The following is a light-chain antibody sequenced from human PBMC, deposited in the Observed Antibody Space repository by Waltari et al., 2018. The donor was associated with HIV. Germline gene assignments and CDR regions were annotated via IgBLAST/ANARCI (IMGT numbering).Light chain of an antibody. Sequence: LIMTQSPGTLSVSPGERATLSCRASQSVSNNLAWFQHQRGQPPSLLIYGVSSTAAGVASIFRGSGSATEFNLTISVLRYEDFATYCWQQYHSWPWTFGQGTKVEV. CDR2: GVS. CDR1: QSVSNN. V-gene: IGKV3-15*01. CDR3: QQYHSWPWT. J-gene: IGKJ1*01.